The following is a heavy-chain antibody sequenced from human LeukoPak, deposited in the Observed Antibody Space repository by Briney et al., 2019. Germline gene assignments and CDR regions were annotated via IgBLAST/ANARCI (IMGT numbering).Heavy chain of an antibody. Sequence: SETLSLACTVSGGSISSYYWSWIRQPPGKGLEWIGYIYYSGSTNYNPSLKSRVTISVDTSKNQFSLKLSSVTAADTAVYYCARGGNGAWSYFDYWGQGTLVTVSS. CDR3: ARGGNGAWSYFDY. V-gene: IGHV4-59*08. CDR1: GGSISSYY. D-gene: IGHD4-23*01. J-gene: IGHJ4*02. CDR2: IYYSGST.